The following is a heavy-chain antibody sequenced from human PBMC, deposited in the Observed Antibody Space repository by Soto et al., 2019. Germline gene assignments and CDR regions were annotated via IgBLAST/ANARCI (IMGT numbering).Heavy chain of an antibody. J-gene: IGHJ2*01. CDR3: ARYDSGVVTAMGWYVDL. V-gene: IGHV1-69*01. CDR1: GGTFSSYA. D-gene: IGHD2-21*02. CDR2: IITIFGTA. Sequence: QVQLVQSGAEVKKPGSSVKVSCKASGGTFSSYAISWVRQAPGQGLEWMGGIITIFGTANYAQKFQGRVTITADESTSTAYMELSSLRSEGTAVYYCARYDSGVVTAMGWYVDLWGRGTLVTVSS.